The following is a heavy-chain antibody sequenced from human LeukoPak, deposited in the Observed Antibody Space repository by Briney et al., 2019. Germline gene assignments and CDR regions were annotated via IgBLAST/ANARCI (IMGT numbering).Heavy chain of an antibody. V-gene: IGHV1-2*06. D-gene: IGHD3-3*01. J-gene: IGHJ4*02. CDR3: ARDGDFWSGYYCDY. CDR1: GYTFTGYY. Sequence: ASVKVSCKASGYTFTGYYMHWVRQAPGQGLEWMGRINPNNGGTNYAQKFQGRVTMTRDTSISTAYMELSRLKSDDTAVYYCARDGDFWSGYYCDYWGQGTQATVSS. CDR2: INPNNGGT.